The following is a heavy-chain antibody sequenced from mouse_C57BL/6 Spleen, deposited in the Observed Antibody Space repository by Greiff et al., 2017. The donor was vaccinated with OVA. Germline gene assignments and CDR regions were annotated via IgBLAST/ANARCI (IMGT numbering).Heavy chain of an antibody. Sequence: QVQLQQPGAELVKPGASVKMSCKASGYTFTSYWITWVKQRPGQGLEWIGDIYPGSGSTNYNEKFKSKATLTVDTSSSTAYMQLSSLTSEDSAVYYCARGVNYSNFFDYWGQGTTLTVSS. CDR2: IYPGSGST. CDR3: ARGVNYSNFFDY. J-gene: IGHJ2*01. D-gene: IGHD2-5*01. V-gene: IGHV1-55*01. CDR1: GYTFTSYW.